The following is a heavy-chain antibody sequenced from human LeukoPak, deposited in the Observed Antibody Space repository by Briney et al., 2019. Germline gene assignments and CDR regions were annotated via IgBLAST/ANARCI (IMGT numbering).Heavy chain of an antibody. J-gene: IGHJ4*02. CDR3: ATVFTMVRGVIIDY. V-gene: IGHV1-24*01. D-gene: IGHD3-10*01. CDR2: FDPEDGET. CDR1: GYTLTELS. Sequence: GASVKVSCKVSGYTLTELSMHWVRQAPGKGLEWMGGFDPEDGETIYAQKFQGRVTMTEDTSTDTAYMELSSLRSEDTAVYYCATVFTMVRGVIIDYWGQGTLVTVSS.